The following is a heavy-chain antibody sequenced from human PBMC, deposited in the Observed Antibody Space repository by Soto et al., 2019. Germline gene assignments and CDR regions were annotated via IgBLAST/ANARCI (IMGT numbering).Heavy chain of an antibody. J-gene: IGHJ6*02. V-gene: IGHV4-31*03. CDR3: ARGEYYCSSTSCYREYYYYYGMDV. Sequence: SETLSLTCSVSGGSISSGGYYWSWIRQHPGKGLEWIGYIYYSGSTYYNPSLKSRVTISVDTSKNQFSLKLSSVTAADTAVYYCARGEYYCSSTSCYREYYYYYGMDVWGQGTTVTVSS. CDR2: IYYSGST. CDR1: GGSISSGGYY. D-gene: IGHD2-2*02.